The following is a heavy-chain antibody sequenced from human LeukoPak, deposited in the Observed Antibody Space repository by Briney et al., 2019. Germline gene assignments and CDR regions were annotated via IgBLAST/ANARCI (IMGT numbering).Heavy chain of an antibody. J-gene: IGHJ4*02. V-gene: IGHV3-30-3*01. CDR3: ARDHHYYDSSGLFDY. CDR2: ISYDGSNK. CDR1: GFTFSSYA. D-gene: IGHD3-22*01. Sequence: PGRSLRLSCAASGFTFSSYAMHWVRQAPGKGLEWVAVISYDGSNKYYADSVKGRFTISRDNSKNTLYLQMNSLRAEDTAVYYCARDHHYYDSSGLFDYWGQGTLVTVSS.